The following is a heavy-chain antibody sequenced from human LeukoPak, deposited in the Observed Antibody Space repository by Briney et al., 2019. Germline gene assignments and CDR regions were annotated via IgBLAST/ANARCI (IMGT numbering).Heavy chain of an antibody. CDR3: AKYSSASSSGWYDFDY. CDR1: GGSISGYY. CDR2: ASGSGRST. Sequence: ETLSLTCTVSGGSISGYYRSWVRQVPGQGLEWVSGASGSGRSTYYADSVKGRFTISRDNSKNTLFLQMNSLRAEDTAVYYCAKYSSASSSGWYDFDYWGQGTLVTVSS. V-gene: IGHV3-23*01. J-gene: IGHJ4*02. D-gene: IGHD6-19*01.